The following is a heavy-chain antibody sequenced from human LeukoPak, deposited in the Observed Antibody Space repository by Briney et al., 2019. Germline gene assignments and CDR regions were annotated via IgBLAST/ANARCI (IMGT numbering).Heavy chain of an antibody. V-gene: IGHV4-59*01. D-gene: IGHD3-10*01. CDR1: GGSIRGYY. CDR2: IYYSGIT. Sequence: PSETLSLTCTVSGGSIRGYYWSWIRQPPGKGLEYIGYIYYSGITNYNPSLKSRVTISVDTSKNQFSLRLNSVTAADTAMYYCTRANGYGLIDYWGQGTLVTVSS. CDR3: TRANGYGLIDY. J-gene: IGHJ4*02.